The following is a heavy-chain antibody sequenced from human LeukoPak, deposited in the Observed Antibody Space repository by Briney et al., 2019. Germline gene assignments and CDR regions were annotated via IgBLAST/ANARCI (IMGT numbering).Heavy chain of an antibody. CDR1: DGSISSSSYY. CDR3: ARHPAPGIAAAGRYAFDY. D-gene: IGHD6-13*01. Sequence: SEALSLTCTVSDGSISSSSYYWGWIRQPPGKGLEWIGSIYYSGSTYYNPSLKSRVTISVDTSKNQCSLRLSSVTAADTAIYYCARHPAPGIAAAGRYAFDYWGQGTLVTVSS. V-gene: IGHV4-39*01. CDR2: IYYSGST. J-gene: IGHJ4*02.